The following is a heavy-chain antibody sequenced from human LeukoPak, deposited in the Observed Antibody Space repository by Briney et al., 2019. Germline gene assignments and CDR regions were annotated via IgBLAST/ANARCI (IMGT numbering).Heavy chain of an antibody. CDR3: ARHSTSSSSWYDY. D-gene: IGHD6-13*01. CDR2: IYYSGST. J-gene: IGHJ4*02. V-gene: IGHV4-59*01. Sequence: SETLSLTCTVSGGSISSYYWSWIRPPPGKGREWFGYIYYSGSTNYNPSLKSRVTISVDTSKNQFSLKLSSVTAADTAVYYCARHSTSSSSWYDYWGQGTLVTVSS. CDR1: GGSISSYY.